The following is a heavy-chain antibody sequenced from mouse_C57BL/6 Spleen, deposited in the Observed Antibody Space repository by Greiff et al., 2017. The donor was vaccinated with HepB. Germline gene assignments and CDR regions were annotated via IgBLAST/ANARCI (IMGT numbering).Heavy chain of an antibody. J-gene: IGHJ2*01. D-gene: IGHD2-1*01. V-gene: IGHV5-6*01. CDR1: GFTFSSYG. Sequence: EVQLVESGGDLVKPGGSLKLSCAASGFTFSSYGMSWVRQTPDKRLEWVATISSGGSYTYYPDSVKGRFTISRDNAKNTLYLQMSSLKSEDTAMYYCARYGKPYYFDYWGQGTTLTVSS. CDR2: ISSGGSYT. CDR3: ARYGKPYYFDY.